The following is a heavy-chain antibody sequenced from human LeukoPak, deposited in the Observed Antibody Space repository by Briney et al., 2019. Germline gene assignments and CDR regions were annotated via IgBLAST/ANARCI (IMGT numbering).Heavy chain of an antibody. CDR1: GLTFSTSG. CDR2: IGPTGSDR. D-gene: IGHD1-14*01. J-gene: IGHJ4*02. CDR3: ATETNGRHYDY. V-gene: IGHV3-21*06. Sequence: GGSLRLACTAYGLTFSTSGFNWVRQAPGKGLEWVASIGPTGSDRYHADSIKGRFTISRDNANNFLYLQMNSLRAEDTAVYYCATETNGRHYDYWGQGTLLTVSS.